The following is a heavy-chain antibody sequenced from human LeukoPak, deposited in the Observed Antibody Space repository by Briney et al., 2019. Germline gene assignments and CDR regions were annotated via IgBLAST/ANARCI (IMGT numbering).Heavy chain of an antibody. CDR3: AITLPVNYDNWFDP. Sequence: ASVKVSCKASGYTFTSYGISWVRQAPGQGLEWMGWISAYNGNTNYAQKLQGRVTMTTDTSTSTAYMELSRLRSDDTAVYYCAITLPVNYDNWFDPWGQGTLVTVSS. D-gene: IGHD5-12*01. J-gene: IGHJ5*02. CDR2: ISAYNGNT. V-gene: IGHV1-18*01. CDR1: GYTFTSYG.